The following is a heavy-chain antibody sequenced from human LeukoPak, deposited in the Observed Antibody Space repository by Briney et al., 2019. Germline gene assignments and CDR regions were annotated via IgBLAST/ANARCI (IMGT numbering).Heavy chain of an antibody. CDR3: ARAETSYCSSTSCYAVSDYYYYYYMDV. CDR2: IYTSGST. Sequence: SETLSLTCTVSGGSISSYYWSWIRQPAGKGLEWIGRIYTSGSTNYNPSLKSRVTMSVDTSKNQFSLKLSSVTAADTAVYYCARAETSYCSSTSCYAVSDYYYYYYMDVCGKGTTVTVSS. J-gene: IGHJ6*03. V-gene: IGHV4-4*07. CDR1: GGSISSYY. D-gene: IGHD2-2*01.